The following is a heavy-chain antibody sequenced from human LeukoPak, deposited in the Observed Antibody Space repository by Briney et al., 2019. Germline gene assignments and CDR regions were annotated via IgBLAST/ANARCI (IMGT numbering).Heavy chain of an antibody. CDR3: AKDRDGYKSGDFDY. CDR1: GFTFSSYA. Sequence: GGALRLSCAASGFTFSSYAMSWVRQAPGKGLEWVSAISGSGGSTYYADYVKGRFTISRDNSKNTLYLQMNSLRAEDTAVYYCAKDRDGYKSGDFDYWGQGTLVTVSS. V-gene: IGHV3-23*01. D-gene: IGHD5-24*01. J-gene: IGHJ4*02. CDR2: ISGSGGST.